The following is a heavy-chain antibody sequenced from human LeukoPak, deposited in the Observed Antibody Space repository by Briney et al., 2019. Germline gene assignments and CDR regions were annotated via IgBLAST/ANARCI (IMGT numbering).Heavy chain of an antibody. J-gene: IGHJ3*02. D-gene: IGHD1-26*01. Sequence: SETLSLTCNVSDGSFSSYYWSWIRQPPGKELEWIGYTYYSGTTNYNPSLKSRVTISVDTSKNQFSLKLSSVTAADTAVYYCARDRRRDRLHAFDIWGQGTMVTVSS. CDR1: DGSFSSYY. V-gene: IGHV4-59*01. CDR3: ARDRRRDRLHAFDI. CDR2: TYYSGTT.